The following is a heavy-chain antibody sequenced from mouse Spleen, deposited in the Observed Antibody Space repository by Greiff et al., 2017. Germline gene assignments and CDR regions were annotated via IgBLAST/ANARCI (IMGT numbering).Heavy chain of an antibody. CDR3: ARPYGNYVDYAMDY. Sequence: QVQLQQPGAELVMPGASVKLSCKASGYTFTSYWMHWVKQRPGQGLEWIGEIDPSDSYTNYNQKFKGKATLTVDKSSSTAYMQLSSLTSEDSAVYYCARPYGNYVDYAMDYWGQGTSVTVSS. CDR1: GYTFTSYW. J-gene: IGHJ4*01. D-gene: IGHD2-10*02. V-gene: IGHV1-69*01. CDR2: IDPSDSYT.